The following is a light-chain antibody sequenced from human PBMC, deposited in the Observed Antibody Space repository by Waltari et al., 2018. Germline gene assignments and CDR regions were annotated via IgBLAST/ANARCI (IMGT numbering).Light chain of an antibody. J-gene: IGKJ5*01. Sequence: DIVLTQSPGTLSLSPGERATLSCRASQSVSSSYLAWYQQKPGQAPRLLIYGASGRATGIPDRFSGSGSGTDFTLTISRLGPEDFAVYYCQQYGSSPPITFGQGTRLEIK. CDR2: GAS. V-gene: IGKV3-20*01. CDR3: QQYGSSPPIT. CDR1: QSVSSSY.